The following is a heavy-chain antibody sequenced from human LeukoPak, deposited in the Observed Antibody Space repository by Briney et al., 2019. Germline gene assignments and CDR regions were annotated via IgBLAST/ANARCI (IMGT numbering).Heavy chain of an antibody. V-gene: IGHV3-11*05. CDR3: VRDISVYYFDY. CDR1: GFTFSDYH. Sequence: GGSLRLSCAASGFTFSDYHMTWIRQAPGKGLEWVSYISGSSIYTRYADSVKGRFTISRDNAKNSLYLQMNSLRAEDTALYYCVRDISVYYFDYWGQGTLVLLSS. D-gene: IGHD3-22*01. CDR2: ISGSSIYT. J-gene: IGHJ4*02.